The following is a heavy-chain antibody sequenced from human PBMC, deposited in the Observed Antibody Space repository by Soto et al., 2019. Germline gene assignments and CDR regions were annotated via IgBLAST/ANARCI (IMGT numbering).Heavy chain of an antibody. D-gene: IGHD3-10*01. CDR3: ARDNSRTGPAAPGYKKSGSTVWLFDP. V-gene: IGHV1-46*03. Sequence: QVQLLQSGAEVKKPGASVKVSCKASGISFINHSVHWVRQAPGQGPEWMGVINPAGSVTVSALKNQDRVTVTRDTAKRTVYRELNSVTAEDTVIYYCARDNSRTGPAAPGYKKSGSTVWLFDPWGQGALVTVSS. CDR1: GISFINHS. CDR2: INPAGSVT. J-gene: IGHJ5*02.